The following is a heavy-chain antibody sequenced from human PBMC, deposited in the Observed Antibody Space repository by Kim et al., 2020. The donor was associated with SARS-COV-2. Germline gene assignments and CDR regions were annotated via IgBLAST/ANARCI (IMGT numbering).Heavy chain of an antibody. J-gene: IGHJ4*02. V-gene: IGHV3-23*01. Sequence: GKGRLTISRNKARDTLFLQMNSLRAEDTAIYYCAKHPTASCYTGLDYWGQGTLVTVSS. CDR3: AKHPTASCYTGLDY. D-gene: IGHD2-2*02.